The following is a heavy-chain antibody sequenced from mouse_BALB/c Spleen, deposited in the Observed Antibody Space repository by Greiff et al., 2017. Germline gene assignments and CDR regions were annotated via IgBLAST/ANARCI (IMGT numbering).Heavy chain of an antibody. Sequence: VQLQQSGPELVKPGASVRISCKASGYTFTSYYIHWVKQRPGQGLEWIGWIYPGNVNTKYNEKFKGKATLTADKSSSTAYMQLSSLTSEDSAVYFCARGGLYGNFDYWGQGTTLTVSS. D-gene: IGHD2-10*02. J-gene: IGHJ2*01. CDR1: GYTFTSYY. CDR2: IYPGNVNT. V-gene: IGHV1S56*01. CDR3: ARGGLYGNFDY.